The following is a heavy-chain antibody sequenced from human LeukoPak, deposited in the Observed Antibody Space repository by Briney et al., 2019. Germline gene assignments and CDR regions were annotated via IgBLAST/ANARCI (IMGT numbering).Heavy chain of an antibody. CDR1: GGSFSGYY. CDR2: INHSGST. CDR3: ARDRGDWNDFFDY. D-gene: IGHD1-1*01. J-gene: IGHJ4*02. Sequence: SETLSLTCAVYGGSFSGYYWSWIRQPPGKGLEWIGEINHSGSTNYNPSLKSRVTISVDTSKNQFSLKLSSVTAADTAVYYCARDRGDWNDFFDYWGQGTLVTVSS. V-gene: IGHV4-34*01.